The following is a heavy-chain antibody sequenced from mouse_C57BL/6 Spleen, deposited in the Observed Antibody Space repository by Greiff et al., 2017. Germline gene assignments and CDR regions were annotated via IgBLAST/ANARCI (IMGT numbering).Heavy chain of an antibody. V-gene: IGHV1-69*01. CDR1: GYTFTSYW. D-gene: IGHD2-13*01. CDR2: IDPSDSYT. Sequence: VQLQQPGAELVMPGASVKLSCKASGYTFTSYWMHWVKQRPGQGLEWIGEIDPSDSYTNYNQKFKGKATLTVDKSSSTAYMQLSSLTSEDSAVYDCARVTLVRPGRAMDYWGQGTSVTVSS. J-gene: IGHJ4*01. CDR3: ARVTLVRPGRAMDY.